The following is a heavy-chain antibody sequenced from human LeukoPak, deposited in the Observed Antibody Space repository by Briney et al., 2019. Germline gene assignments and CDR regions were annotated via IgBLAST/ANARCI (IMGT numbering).Heavy chain of an antibody. CDR1: GFTFSSFE. CDR3: AREGWGSDRLDY. Sequence: QPGGSLRLSCAVSGFTFSSFEMNWVRQAPGKGLEWVSYISSSGTTSHYADSVKGRFTISRDNAKNSLYLQMNSLRAEDMAVYYRAREGWGSDRLDYWGQGTLATVSS. J-gene: IGHJ4*02. V-gene: IGHV3-48*03. CDR2: ISSSGTTS. D-gene: IGHD3-16*02.